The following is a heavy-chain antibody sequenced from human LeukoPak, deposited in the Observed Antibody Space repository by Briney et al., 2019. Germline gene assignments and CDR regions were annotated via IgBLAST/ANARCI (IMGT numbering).Heavy chain of an antibody. CDR1: GFTFSSSA. Sequence: PGGSLRLSRAASGFTFSSSAMSWVRQAPGKGPEWVSAISNNGGYTYYADSVQGRFTISRDNSKSTLCLQMNSLRAEDTAVYYCAKQLGYCSDGSCYFPYWGQGTLVTVSS. CDR2: ISNNGGYT. J-gene: IGHJ4*02. D-gene: IGHD2-15*01. CDR3: AKQLGYCSDGSCYFPY. V-gene: IGHV3-23*01.